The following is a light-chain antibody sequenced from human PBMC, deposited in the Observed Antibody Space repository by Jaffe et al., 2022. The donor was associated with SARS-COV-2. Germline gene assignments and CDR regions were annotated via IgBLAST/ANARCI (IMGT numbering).Light chain of an antibody. CDR2: GAS. J-gene: IGKJ1*01. CDR1: QSVKNTY. CDR3: QQYGGSPWT. Sequence: EIVLTQSPGTLSLSPGEGATLSCRASQSVKNTYLAWYQQKPGQAPRLLIYGASSRATGIPDRFSGSGSGTDFTLTISRLEPEDFAVYYCQQYGGSPWTFGQGTKVEIK. V-gene: IGKV3-20*01.